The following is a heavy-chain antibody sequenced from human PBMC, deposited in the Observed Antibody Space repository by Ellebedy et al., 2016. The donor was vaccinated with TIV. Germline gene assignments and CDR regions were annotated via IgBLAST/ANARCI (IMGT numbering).Heavy chain of an antibody. D-gene: IGHD3-3*01. Sequence: MPSETLSLTCAVYGGSFSGYYWSWIRQPPGKGLEWIGEINHSGSTNYNPSLKSRVIISVDTSKNQFSLKLSSVTAADTAVYYCARHVEMEWLLSPVYGMDVWGQGTTVTVSS. CDR2: INHSGST. J-gene: IGHJ6*02. CDR1: GGSFSGYY. V-gene: IGHV4-34*01. CDR3: ARHVEMEWLLSPVYGMDV.